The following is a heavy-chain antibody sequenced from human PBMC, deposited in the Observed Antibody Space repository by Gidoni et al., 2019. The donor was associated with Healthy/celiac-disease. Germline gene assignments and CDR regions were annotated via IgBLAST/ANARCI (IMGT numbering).Heavy chain of an antibody. CDR3: ARVGDGSYYRYYFDY. J-gene: IGHJ4*02. CDR1: GFTFRSYE. V-gene: IGHV3-48*03. Sequence: EVQLVESGGGLVQPGGSLRLSCAASGFTFRSYEMNWVRQAPGKGLEWVSYISSSGSTIYYADSVKGRFTISRDNAKNSLYLQMNSLRAEDTAVYYCARVGDGSYYRYYFDYWGQGTLVTVSS. CDR2: ISSSGSTI. D-gene: IGHD1-26*01.